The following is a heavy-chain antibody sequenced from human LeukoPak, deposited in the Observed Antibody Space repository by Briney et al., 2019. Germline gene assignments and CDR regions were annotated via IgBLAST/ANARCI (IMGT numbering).Heavy chain of an antibody. CDR3: ARDGSYGPNPFDY. D-gene: IGHD5-18*01. CDR2: ISSSSSTI. Sequence: GGSLRLSCAASGFTFSDYYMSWIRQAPGKGLEWVSYISSSSSTIYYADSVKGRFTISRDNAKNSLYLQMNSLRAEDTAVYYCARDGSYGPNPFDYWGQGTLVTVSS. J-gene: IGHJ4*02. CDR1: GFTFSDYY. V-gene: IGHV3-11*04.